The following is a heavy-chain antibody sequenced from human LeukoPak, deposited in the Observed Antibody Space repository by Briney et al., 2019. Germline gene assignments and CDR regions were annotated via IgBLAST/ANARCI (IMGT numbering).Heavy chain of an antibody. J-gene: IGHJ6*03. V-gene: IGHV3-20*04. CDR2: INWNGGST. CDR3: ARERGYYDSSGYSYYYYYTDV. D-gene: IGHD3-22*01. Sequence: PGGSLRLSCAASGFTFDDYGMSWVRQAPGKGLEWVSGINWNGGSTGYADSVKGRFTISRDNAKNSLYLRMNSLRAEDTALYYCARERGYYDSSGYSYYYYYTDVWGKGTTVTVSS. CDR1: GFTFDDYG.